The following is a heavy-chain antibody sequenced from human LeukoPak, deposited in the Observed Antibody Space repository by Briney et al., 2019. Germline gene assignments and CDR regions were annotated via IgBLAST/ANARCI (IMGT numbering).Heavy chain of an antibody. CDR2: ISGSGGST. J-gene: IGHJ6*02. CDR3: ASLGYGSGGSCYYGMDV. Sequence: GGSLRLSCAACGFTFSSYAMSWVRQAPGKGLEWVSAISGSGGSTYYADSVKGRFTISRDNSKNTLYLQMSSLRAEDTAVYYCASLGYGSGGSCYYGMDVWGQGTTVTVSS. CDR1: GFTFSSYA. V-gene: IGHV3-23*01. D-gene: IGHD2-15*01.